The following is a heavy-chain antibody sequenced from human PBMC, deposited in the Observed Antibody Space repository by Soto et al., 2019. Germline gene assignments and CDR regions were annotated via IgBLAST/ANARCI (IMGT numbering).Heavy chain of an antibody. Sequence: GGSLRLSCAASGFTFSSYAMSWVRQAPGKGLEWVSAISGSGGSTYYADSVKGRFTISRDNSKNTLYLQMNSLRAEDTAVYYCAKKLGIVGATHSSDYWGQGTLVTVSS. CDR3: AKKLGIVGATHSSDY. J-gene: IGHJ4*02. CDR1: GFTFSSYA. D-gene: IGHD1-26*01. CDR2: ISGSGGST. V-gene: IGHV3-23*01.